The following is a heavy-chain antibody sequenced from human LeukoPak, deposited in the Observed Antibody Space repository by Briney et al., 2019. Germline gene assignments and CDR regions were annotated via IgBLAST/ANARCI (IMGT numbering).Heavy chain of an antibody. Sequence: ASVTVSCKASGYTFTSYGISWVRQAPGQGLEWMGWISAYNGNTNYAQKLQGRVTMTTDTSTSTAYMELRSLRSDDTAVYYCARGLTYYYDSSGSDTGYWGQGTLVTVSS. CDR2: ISAYNGNT. J-gene: IGHJ4*02. D-gene: IGHD3-22*01. CDR3: ARGLTYYYDSSGSDTGY. CDR1: GYTFTSYG. V-gene: IGHV1-18*01.